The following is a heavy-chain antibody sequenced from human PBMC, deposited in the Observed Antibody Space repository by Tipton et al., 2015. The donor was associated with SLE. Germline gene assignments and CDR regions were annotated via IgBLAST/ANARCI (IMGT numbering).Heavy chain of an antibody. V-gene: IGHV4-34*01. CDR2: INHGGST. J-gene: IGHJ4*02. Sequence: TLSLTCAVYGGSFNDHYWSWIRQSPGKGLEWIGEINHGGSTNYNSSLKSRVTMSVDTSKNQFSLSLSSVTAADTAVYYCARRGSSFGEGFDYWGQGTLITVSS. D-gene: IGHD6-6*01. CDR3: ARRGSSFGEGFDY. CDR1: GGSFNDHY.